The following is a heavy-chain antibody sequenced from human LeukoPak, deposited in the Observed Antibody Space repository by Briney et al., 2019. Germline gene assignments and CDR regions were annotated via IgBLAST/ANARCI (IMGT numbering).Heavy chain of an antibody. CDR2: IGGGGHYT. Sequence: GGSLRLSCTASTFAFSNHEMAWVRQAPGKGLEWVSNIGGGGHYTFYSDSVKGRFTISRDNSKNTLYLQMNSLRVEDTAVYYCARESRGTPGTTALDYWGQGILVTVSS. CDR3: ARESRGTPGTTALDY. J-gene: IGHJ4*02. CDR1: TFAFSNHE. D-gene: IGHD1-1*01. V-gene: IGHV3-23*01.